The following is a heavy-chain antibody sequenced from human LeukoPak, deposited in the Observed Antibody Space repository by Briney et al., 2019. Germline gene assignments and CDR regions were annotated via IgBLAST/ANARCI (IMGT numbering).Heavy chain of an antibody. V-gene: IGHV3-74*01. Sequence: GGSLRLSCAASGFTFSDYYMDWVRQSPGKGLVWVSRINSDGSSTSYADSVKGRVTISRDDAKNTLYLQMNSLRAEDTAVYYCARDGDSSGYYVNFDYWGQGTLVTVSS. D-gene: IGHD3-22*01. J-gene: IGHJ4*02. CDR1: GFTFSDYY. CDR3: ARDGDSSGYYVNFDY. CDR2: INSDGSST.